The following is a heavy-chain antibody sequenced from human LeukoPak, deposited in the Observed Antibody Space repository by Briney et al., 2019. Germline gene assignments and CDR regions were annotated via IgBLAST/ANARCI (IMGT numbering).Heavy chain of an antibody. CDR2: ISSSGSTI. Sequence: PGGSLRLSCAASGFTFSDYYMSWIRQAPGKGLERVSYISSSGSTIYYADSVKGRFTISRDNAKNSLYLQMNSLRAEDTAVYYCARGFRRGYSYGYNFDYWGQGTLVTVSS. CDR3: ARGFRRGYSYGYNFDY. CDR1: GFTFSDYY. V-gene: IGHV3-11*04. J-gene: IGHJ4*02. D-gene: IGHD5-18*01.